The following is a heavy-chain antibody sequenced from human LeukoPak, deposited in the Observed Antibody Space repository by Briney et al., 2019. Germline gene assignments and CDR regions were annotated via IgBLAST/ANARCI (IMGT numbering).Heavy chain of an antibody. CDR3: ARLSGKWT. V-gene: IGHV4-59*11. CDR1: GGSISTHY. J-gene: IGHJ5*02. D-gene: IGHD1-26*01. Sequence: PSETLSLICSVSGGSISTHYWSWIRQPPGKRLEWIGYINDSGSTNYNPSLKSRVTISVDTSKNQFSLKLSSVTAADTAVYYCARLSGKWTWGQGTLVTVSS. CDR2: INDSGST.